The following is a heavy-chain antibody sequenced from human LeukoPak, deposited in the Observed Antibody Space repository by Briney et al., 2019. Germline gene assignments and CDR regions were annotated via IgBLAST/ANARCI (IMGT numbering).Heavy chain of an antibody. J-gene: IGHJ6*03. V-gene: IGHV3-9*01. D-gene: IGHD1-26*01. CDR1: GFTFDDYA. CDR3: ARDPYSGSYGHLYYYYMDV. Sequence: GGSLRLSCAVSGFTFDDYAMHWVRQVPGKGLEWVSGINWNSDSIGYADSVKGRFTISRDNAKNSLFLQMDSLRAEDTAVYYCARDPYSGSYGHLYYYYMDVWGKGTTVTISS. CDR2: INWNSDSI.